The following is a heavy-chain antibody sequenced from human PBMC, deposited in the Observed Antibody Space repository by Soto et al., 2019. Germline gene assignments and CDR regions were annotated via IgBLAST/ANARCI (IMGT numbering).Heavy chain of an antibody. Sequence: QVQLLESGPGLVKPSGTLSLTCGVSGDSIYRSYWWSWVRLPPGKGPEWIGEIFHTGPTNYNPPLKSRLTMSVAKSKREISLKLDSVTAADTAVYFCARSARYGVVGDYWGQGTGVTVSS. CDR2: IFHTGPT. CDR1: GDSIYRSYW. V-gene: IGHV4-4*02. D-gene: IGHD2-15*01. CDR3: ARSARYGVVGDY. J-gene: IGHJ4*02.